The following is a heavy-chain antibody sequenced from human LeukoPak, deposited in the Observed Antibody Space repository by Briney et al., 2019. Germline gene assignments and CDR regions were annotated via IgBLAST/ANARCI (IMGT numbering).Heavy chain of an antibody. J-gene: IGHJ6*03. CDR3: ARLRVQQLASSYYMDV. D-gene: IGHD6-13*01. CDR2: LYYGVNT. V-gene: IGHV4-39*01. Sequence: SETLSLSCTVSGDSVTTTNFYWGWIRQAPGKGLEWIGSLYYGVNTYYKPSLKSRVTISVDTSLNQFSLILTSVTAADTGVYYCARLRVQQLASSYYMDVWGKGTTVTVSS. CDR1: GDSVTTTNFY.